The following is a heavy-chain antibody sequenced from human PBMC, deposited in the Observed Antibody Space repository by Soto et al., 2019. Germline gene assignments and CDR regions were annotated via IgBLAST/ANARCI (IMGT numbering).Heavy chain of an antibody. CDR2: IRGSGANT. CDR1: GVAFNTYG. D-gene: IGHD1-26*01. CDR3: ASDGGWELHFDY. V-gene: IGHV3-23*01. J-gene: IGHJ4*02. Sequence: PGVSLRISCVASGVAFNTYGMGWFRQAPGKGLEWVSNIRGSGANTYYADSVKGRFTISRDNSKNTLYLQMDSLRAEDTAVYYSASDGGWELHFDYWGQGP.